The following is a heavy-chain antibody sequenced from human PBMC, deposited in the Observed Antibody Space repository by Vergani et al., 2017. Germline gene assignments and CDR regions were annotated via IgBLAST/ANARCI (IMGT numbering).Heavy chain of an antibody. CDR1: GFTVSSNE. V-gene: IGHV3-38-3*01. Sequence: EVQLVESRGVLVQPGGSLRLSCAASGFTVSSNEMSWVRQAPGKGLEWVSSISGGSTYYADSRKGRVTISRDNSKNTRYLQMNSLRAEDTAVYYCKKRGRLLWFGELFNLFDPWGQGTLVTGSS. D-gene: IGHD3-10*01. J-gene: IGHJ5*02. CDR2: ISGGST. CDR3: KKRGRLLWFGELFNLFDP.